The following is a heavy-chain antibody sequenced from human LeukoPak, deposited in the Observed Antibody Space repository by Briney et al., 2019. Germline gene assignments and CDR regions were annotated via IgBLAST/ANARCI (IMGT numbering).Heavy chain of an antibody. V-gene: IGHV3-21*01. CDR2: ISSSSSYI. CDR3: ARDATRSGSYPFDY. CDR1: GFTFSSYS. J-gene: IGHJ4*02. D-gene: IGHD1-26*01. Sequence: GGSLRLSCAASGFTFSSYSMNWVRQAPGKGLEWVSSISSSSSYIHYADSVKGRFTISRDNAKNSLYLQMNSLRAEDTAVYYCARDATRSGSYPFDYRGQGTLVTVSS.